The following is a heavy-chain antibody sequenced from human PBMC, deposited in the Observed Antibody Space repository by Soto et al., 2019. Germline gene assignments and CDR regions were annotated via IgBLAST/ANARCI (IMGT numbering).Heavy chain of an antibody. CDR1: GFTFSSYS. J-gene: IGHJ5*02. CDR3: ARHPERIAEIGWFDP. D-gene: IGHD6-13*01. CDR2: ISSSSSTI. Sequence: EVQLVESGGGLVQPGGSLRLSCAASGFTFSSYSMNWVRQAPGKGLEWVSYISSSSSTIYYADSVKGRFTISRDNAKNSQYLHMNSLGAEDTAGYYCARHPERIAEIGWFDPWGQGTLVTVSS. V-gene: IGHV3-48*01.